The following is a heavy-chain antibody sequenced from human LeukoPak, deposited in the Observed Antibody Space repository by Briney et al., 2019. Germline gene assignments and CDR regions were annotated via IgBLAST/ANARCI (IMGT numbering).Heavy chain of an antibody. CDR2: IIPIFNTP. CDR3: ARRHGDILSAYAY. CDR1: GALFNNKP. J-gene: IGHJ4*02. D-gene: IGHD3-9*01. V-gene: IGHV1-69*06. Sequence: ASVKVSCKPSGALFNNKPVICMRQAPGQGLEWVGVIIPIFNTPYYAQKLQGRVTITADRSTSTVSMKLSSLTSEDTAIYYCARRHGDILSAYAYWGQGTLVTVSS.